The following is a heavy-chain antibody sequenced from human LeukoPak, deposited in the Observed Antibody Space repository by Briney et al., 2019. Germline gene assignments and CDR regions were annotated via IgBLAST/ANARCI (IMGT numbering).Heavy chain of an antibody. CDR1: GYTFTGYY. Sequence: ASVKVSCKASGYTFTGYYIHWVRQAPGQGLEWMGWINPNSGGTNYAQKFQGRVTMTRDTSISTAYMELSRLRSDDTAVYYCARDGYCSGGSCYSIFDYWGQGTLVTVSS. J-gene: IGHJ4*02. V-gene: IGHV1-2*02. CDR2: INPNSGGT. CDR3: ARDGYCSGGSCYSIFDY. D-gene: IGHD2-15*01.